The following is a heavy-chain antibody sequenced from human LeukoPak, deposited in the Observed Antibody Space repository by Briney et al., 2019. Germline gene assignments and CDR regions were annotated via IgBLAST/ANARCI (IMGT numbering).Heavy chain of an antibody. D-gene: IGHD3-9*01. CDR1: EFTFSGYA. V-gene: IGHV3-23*01. CDR3: AKDALNYDSLTGIDY. CDR2: ICGGGGST. Sequence: GGSLRLSCAASEFTFSGYAMSWVRQAPGKRLEWVSVICGGGGSTYYADAVKRRFTISRDNSKNTLYLQMNSLRAEDTAVYYCAKDALNYDSLTGIDYWGQGTLVTVSS. J-gene: IGHJ4*02.